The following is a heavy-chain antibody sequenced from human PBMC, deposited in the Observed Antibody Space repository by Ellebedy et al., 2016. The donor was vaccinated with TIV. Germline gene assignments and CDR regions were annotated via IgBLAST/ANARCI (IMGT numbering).Heavy chain of an antibody. CDR1: GYSFSIYW. J-gene: IGHJ4*02. V-gene: IGHV5-51*01. D-gene: IGHD6-6*01. Sequence: PGGSLRPSCKGSGYSFSIYWIAWVRQMPGKGLEWMGIIYPGDSDTRYSPSFQGQVTISVDKSISAAYLQWSSLKASDTAMYYCARSEGGSSGFDYWGQGSLVTVSS. CDR2: IYPGDSDT. CDR3: ARSEGGSSGFDY.